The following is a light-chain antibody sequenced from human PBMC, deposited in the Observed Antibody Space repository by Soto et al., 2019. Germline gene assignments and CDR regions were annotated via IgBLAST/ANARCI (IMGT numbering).Light chain of an antibody. Sequence: QSVLTQPASVSGSPGQSITISCTGTSSDVGLYDYVSWYQQHPGKAPQLMIYAVSNRPSGVSNRFSASKSGNTASLFISGLQAEDEADYHCSSYTSDGSYVFGSGTKVTVL. V-gene: IGLV2-14*01. CDR3: SSYTSDGSYV. J-gene: IGLJ1*01. CDR2: AVS. CDR1: SSDVGLYDY.